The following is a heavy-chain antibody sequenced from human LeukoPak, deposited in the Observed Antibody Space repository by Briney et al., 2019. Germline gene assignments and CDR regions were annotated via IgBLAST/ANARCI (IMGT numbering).Heavy chain of an antibody. D-gene: IGHD3-10*01. V-gene: IGHV1-24*01. CDR3: ASYPRPNGWFDP. Sequence: ASVKVSCKVSGHTLTDLSIHWVRQAPGKGLEWMGGFDPEDGDTIYAQKVQGRVTMTEDTSRDTAYMELSSLRSEDTAVYYCASYPRPNGWFDPWGQGTLVTVSS. CDR1: GHTLTDLS. J-gene: IGHJ5*02. CDR2: FDPEDGDT.